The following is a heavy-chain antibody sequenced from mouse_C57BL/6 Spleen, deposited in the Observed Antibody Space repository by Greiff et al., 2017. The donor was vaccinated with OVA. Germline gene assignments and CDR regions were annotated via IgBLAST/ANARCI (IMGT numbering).Heavy chain of an antibody. Sequence: VQLQQSGPGLVKPGASVKISCKASGYSFTGYSMNWVQQSPEKSLEWIGEINPSTGGTTYNHNFTAKATLNVDKSSSTAYMQLKSLTAEDSAVYYCGRNGKNWYFDVWGTGTTVTVSS. CDR1: GYSFTGYS. D-gene: IGHD1-1*01. CDR2: INPSTGGT. V-gene: IGHV1-42*01. CDR3: GRNGKNWYFDV. J-gene: IGHJ1*03.